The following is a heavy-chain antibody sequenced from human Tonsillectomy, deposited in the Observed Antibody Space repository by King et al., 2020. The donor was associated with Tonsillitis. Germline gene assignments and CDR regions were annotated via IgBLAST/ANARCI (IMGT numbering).Heavy chain of an antibody. D-gene: IGHD5-24*01. CDR2: IFDSGST. J-gene: IGHJ4*02. CDR3: ARGRDGSLFDY. Sequence: QLQESGPGLVKPSETLSLTCAVSGYSISSGYYWGWIRQSPGKGLEWIGSIFDSGSTYYNPSLKSRVTISIDTSKNQFSLKLNSVTAADTAVYYCARGRDGSLFDYWGQGTLVTVST. CDR1: GYSISSGYY. V-gene: IGHV4-38-2*01.